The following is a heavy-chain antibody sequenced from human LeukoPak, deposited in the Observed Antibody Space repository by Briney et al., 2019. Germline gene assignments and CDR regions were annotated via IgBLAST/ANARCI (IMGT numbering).Heavy chain of an antibody. CDR1: GGSISSNS. V-gene: IGHV4-59*01. CDR3: ARGITMMDDAFDI. Sequence: PSETLSLTCTVSGGSISSNSWSWIRQPPGKGLEWIGYIYYSGSTNYNPSLKSRVTISVDTSKNQFSLKLSSVTAADTAVYYCARGITMMDDAFDIWGQGTMVTVSS. J-gene: IGHJ3*02. CDR2: IYYSGST. D-gene: IGHD3-22*01.